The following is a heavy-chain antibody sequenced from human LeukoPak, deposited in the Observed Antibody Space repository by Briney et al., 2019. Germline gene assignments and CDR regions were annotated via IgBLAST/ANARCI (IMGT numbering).Heavy chain of an antibody. D-gene: IGHD4-23*01. Sequence: GGSLRLSCAASGFTVSSNYMSWVRQAPGKGLEWVSVIYSGGSTYYADSVKGRFTISRDNSKNTLYLQMNSLRAEDTAVYYCARGQSGYGGLPGGAFDIWGQGTMVTVSS. V-gene: IGHV3-66*01. J-gene: IGHJ3*02. CDR1: GFTVSSNY. CDR2: IYSGGST. CDR3: ARGQSGYGGLPGGAFDI.